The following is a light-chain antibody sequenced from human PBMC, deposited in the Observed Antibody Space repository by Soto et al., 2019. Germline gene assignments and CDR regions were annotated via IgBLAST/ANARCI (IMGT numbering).Light chain of an antibody. CDR3: QQYGSSLGVT. CDR1: QSVSIL. Sequence: IVMTHFPATLSGFPGEIATLSFRASQSVSILLAWYQQKPGQAPRLLIYGASSRATGIPDRFSGSGSGTDFTLTISRLEPEDFAVYYCQQYGSSLGVTFGGGTKVDIK. V-gene: IGKV3-20*01. J-gene: IGKJ4*01. CDR2: GAS.